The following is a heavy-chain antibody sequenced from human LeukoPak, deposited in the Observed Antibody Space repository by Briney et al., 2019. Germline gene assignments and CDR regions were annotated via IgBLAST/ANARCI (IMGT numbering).Heavy chain of an antibody. CDR2: VNPYNDKT. Sequence: ASVKLSSKASGYTFNTFDINWVRQATGQGPEWMGWVNPYNDKTVYAPKFQGRVSISSNNSINTAYMEFSGLKSDDTAVYYCARGRRLRGVASRPLYYYYYMDVWGGGTTVTVSS. CDR1: GYTFNTFD. J-gene: IGHJ6*03. D-gene: IGHD3-10*01. V-gene: IGHV1-8*03. CDR3: ARGRRLRGVASRPLYYYYYMDV.